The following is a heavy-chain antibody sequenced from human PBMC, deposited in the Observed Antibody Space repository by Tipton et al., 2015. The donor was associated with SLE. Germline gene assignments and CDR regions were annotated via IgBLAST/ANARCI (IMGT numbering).Heavy chain of an antibody. D-gene: IGHD3-3*01. CDR2: ISYDGSNK. Sequence: SLRLSCAASGFTFSSYGMHWVRQAPGKGLEWVAVISYDGSNKYYADSVKGRFTISRDNSKNTLYLQMNSLRAEDTAVYYCAKDNYNFWSGYSSGAFDIWGQGTMVTVSS. V-gene: IGHV3-30*18. J-gene: IGHJ3*02. CDR1: GFTFSSYG. CDR3: AKDNYNFWSGYSSGAFDI.